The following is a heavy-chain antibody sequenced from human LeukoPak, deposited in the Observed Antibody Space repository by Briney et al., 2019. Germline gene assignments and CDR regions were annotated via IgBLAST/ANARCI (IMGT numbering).Heavy chain of an antibody. Sequence: SETLSLTCAVYGGSFSDYHWSWIRQPPGKGLEWIGSIYYSGGTYYNPSLKSRVTISVDTSKNQFSLKLSSVTAADTAVYYCGVQETANFDYWGQGTLVTISS. CDR1: GGSFSDYH. V-gene: IGHV4-34*01. D-gene: IGHD1-14*01. CDR3: GVQETANFDY. CDR2: IYYSGGT. J-gene: IGHJ4*02.